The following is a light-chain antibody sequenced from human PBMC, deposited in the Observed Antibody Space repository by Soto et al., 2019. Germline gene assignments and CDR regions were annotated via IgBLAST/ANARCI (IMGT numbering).Light chain of an antibody. J-gene: IGKJ5*01. Sequence: DLHMTQSPSSLSASVGYIVTIPCRASQGISNYLAWYQQKPGKVPKLLIYAASTLQSGVPSRFSGSGSGTDFTLTISILQPEDFATYYCQQSYSSTPITFGQGARLEI. CDR2: AAS. CDR1: QGISNY. CDR3: QQSYSSTPIT. V-gene: IGKV1-27*01.